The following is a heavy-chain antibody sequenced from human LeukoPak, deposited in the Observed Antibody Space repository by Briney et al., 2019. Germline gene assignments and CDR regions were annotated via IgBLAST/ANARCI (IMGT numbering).Heavy chain of an antibody. J-gene: IGHJ4*02. CDR1: GFIFSEYW. V-gene: IGHV3-74*01. CDR2: INGRGTIT. Sequence: GGSLRLSCAASGFIFSEYWMHWVRQTPEKGLVWVSRINGRGTITGYADSVKGRFTISRDSAKNTLYLQMNSLRAEDTAVYYCAKDTGPAVVPAAITPGGIFGYWGQGTLVTVSS. D-gene: IGHD2-2*02. CDR3: AKDTGPAVVPAAITPGGIFGY.